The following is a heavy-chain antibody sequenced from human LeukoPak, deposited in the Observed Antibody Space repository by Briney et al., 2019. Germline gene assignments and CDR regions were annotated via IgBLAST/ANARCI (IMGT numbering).Heavy chain of an antibody. D-gene: IGHD3-10*01. V-gene: IGHV3-49*04. CDR1: GFTFGDYA. CDR3: TRDVVRSRYYYGSGSYSDYYYYGMDV. Sequence: PGRSLRLPCTASGFTFGDYAMSWVRQAPGKGLEWVGFIRSKAYGGTTEYAASVKGRFTISRDDSKSIAYLQMNSLKTEDTAVYYCTRDVVRSRYYYGSGSYSDYYYYGMDVWGKGTTVTVSS. J-gene: IGHJ6*04. CDR2: IRSKAYGGTT.